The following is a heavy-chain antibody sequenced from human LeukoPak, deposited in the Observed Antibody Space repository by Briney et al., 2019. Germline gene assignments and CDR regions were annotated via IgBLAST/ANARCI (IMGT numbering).Heavy chain of an antibody. CDR1: GGSISSYY. D-gene: IGHD3-3*01. V-gene: IGHV4-59*01. CDR3: ARGGYDFWSGYPYYYGMDV. CDR2: IYYSGST. J-gene: IGHJ6*02. Sequence: PSETLPLTCTVSGGSISSYYWSWIRQPPGKGLEWIGYIYYSGSTNYNPSLKSRVTISVDTSKNQFSLKLSSVTAADTAVYYCARGGYDFWSGYPYYYGMDVWGQGTTVTVSS.